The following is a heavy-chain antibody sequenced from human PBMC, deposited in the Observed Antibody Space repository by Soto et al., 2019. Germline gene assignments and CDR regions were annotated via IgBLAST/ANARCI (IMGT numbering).Heavy chain of an antibody. CDR1: GFTLSNYG. J-gene: IGHJ4*02. D-gene: IGHD1-1*01. CDR2: IWYDGSNK. CDR3: AKDTTGFLDT. Sequence: QVQLVESGGGVVQPGRSLRLTCAASGFTLSNYGMHWVRQAPGKGLEWAAVIWYDGSNKFYADSVKGRFTISRDNSKKTLYLEMNSLRVEDTAVYYCAKDTTGFLDTWGQGTLVTVSS. V-gene: IGHV3-33*06.